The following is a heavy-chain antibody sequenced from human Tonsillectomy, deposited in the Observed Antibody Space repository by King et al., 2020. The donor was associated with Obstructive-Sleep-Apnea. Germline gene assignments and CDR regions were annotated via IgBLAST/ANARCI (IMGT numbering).Heavy chain of an antibody. J-gene: IGHJ2*01. CDR2: IYYSGST. D-gene: IGHD6-13*01. CDR3: ARDSTVSEAADSYWYFDL. Sequence: QLQESGPGLVKPSETLSLTCTVSGGSISTGSYFWGWIRQPPGKGLEWIGSIYYSGSTYYNPSLKSRVTISVDTSKNQFSLKLSSVTAADTAVYYWARDSTVSEAADSYWYFDLWGRGTLVTVSS. CDR1: GGSISTGSYF. V-gene: IGHV4-39*07.